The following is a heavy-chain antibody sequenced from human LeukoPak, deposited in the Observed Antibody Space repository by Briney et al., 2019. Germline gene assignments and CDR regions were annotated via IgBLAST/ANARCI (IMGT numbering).Heavy chain of an antibody. CDR3: ATSYSSSWYN. CDR2: ISSSSSYI. D-gene: IGHD6-13*01. V-gene: IGHV3-11*06. J-gene: IGHJ4*02. CDR1: GFTFSDYY. Sequence: GGSLRLSCAASGFTFSDYYMSWIRQAPGKGLEWVSSISSSSSYIYYADSVKGRFTISRDNAKNSLYLQMNSLRAEDTAVYYCATSYSSSWYNWGQGTLVTVSS.